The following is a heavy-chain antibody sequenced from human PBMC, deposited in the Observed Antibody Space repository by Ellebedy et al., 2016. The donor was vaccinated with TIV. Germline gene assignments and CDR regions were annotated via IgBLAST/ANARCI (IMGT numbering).Heavy chain of an antibody. CDR1: GGSISSGGHF. CDR2: IYHTGST. D-gene: IGHD5-12*01. Sequence: SETLSLXXTVSGGSISSGGHFWSWIRQIPGKGLEYIGYIYHTGSTYYNPSLQSRLMISVDTSKNQFSLSLRSVTAADTAVFYCAREPLRGPGRGAFDIWGQGTMVTVSS. CDR3: AREPLRGPGRGAFDI. V-gene: IGHV4-31*03. J-gene: IGHJ3*02.